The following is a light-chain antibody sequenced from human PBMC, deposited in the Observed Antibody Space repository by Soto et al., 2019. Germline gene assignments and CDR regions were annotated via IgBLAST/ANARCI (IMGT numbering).Light chain of an antibody. J-gene: IGLJ1*01. CDR3: SSYARSSSYV. V-gene: IGLV2-23*02. CDR2: EVS. CDR1: SSDVGTYNL. Sequence: QSVLTQPASVSGSPGQSITISCTGTSSDVGTYNLVSWHQQHPGKAPKLMIYEVSKRPSGVSTRFSGSKSGNTASLTISGLQAEDEADYYCSSYARSSSYVFGTGTKDTDL.